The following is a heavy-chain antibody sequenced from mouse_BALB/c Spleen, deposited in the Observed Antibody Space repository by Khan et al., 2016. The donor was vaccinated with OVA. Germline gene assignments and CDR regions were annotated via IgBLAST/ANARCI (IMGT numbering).Heavy chain of an antibody. CDR2: INTYTGEP. D-gene: IGHD1-1*02. Sequence: QNQLVQSGPELKKPGETVKISCKASGYTFTNYGMNWVKQAPGKGLKWMGWINTYTGEPTYADDFKGRFAFSLETSASTAYLQINNLKNEDTATYFCASGGYWYFDVWGAGTTVTVSS. CDR3: ASGGYWYFDV. J-gene: IGHJ1*01. V-gene: IGHV9-3-1*01. CDR1: GYTFTNYG.